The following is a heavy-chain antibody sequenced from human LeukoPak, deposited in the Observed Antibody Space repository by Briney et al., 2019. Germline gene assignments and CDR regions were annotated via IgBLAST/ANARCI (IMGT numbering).Heavy chain of an antibody. CDR2: IRSKANTYAT. V-gene: IGHV3-73*01. CDR3: TRADYGDQLLNWFDP. Sequence: GGSLRLSCAASGFTFSGSAIHWVRRASGKGLEWVGRIRSKANTYATAYAASVKGRFTISRDDSKNTAYLQMNSLKTEDTAVYYCTRADYGDQLLNWFDPWGQGTLVTVSS. CDR1: GFTFSGSA. J-gene: IGHJ5*02. D-gene: IGHD4-17*01.